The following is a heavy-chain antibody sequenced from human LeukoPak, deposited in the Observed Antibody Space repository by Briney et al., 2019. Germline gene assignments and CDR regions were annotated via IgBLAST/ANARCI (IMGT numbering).Heavy chain of an antibody. CDR2: MNPNSGNT. CDR1: GGTFSSYA. Sequence: GASVKVSCKASGGTFSSYAISWVRQAPGQGLEWMGWMNPNSGNTGYAQKFQGRVTMTRNTSISTAYMELSSLRSEDTAVYYCARSYYYDSSGYYNVAYYYYMDVWGKGTTVTISS. J-gene: IGHJ6*03. CDR3: ARSYYYDSSGYYNVAYYYYMDV. D-gene: IGHD3-22*01. V-gene: IGHV1-8*02.